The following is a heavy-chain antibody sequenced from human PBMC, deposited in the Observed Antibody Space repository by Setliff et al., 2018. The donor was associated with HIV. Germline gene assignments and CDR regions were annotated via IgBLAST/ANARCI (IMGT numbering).Heavy chain of an antibody. V-gene: IGHV4-39*07. J-gene: IGHJ1*01. CDR2: IYNSGNT. Sequence: SETLSLTCTVSGGSISSSSYYWGWIRQPPGKGLEWIGTIYNSGNTYFNPSLKSRVTISADTSKNQFSLKLRSVTAADTAIYYCARVPSTSWYATTQRRKEYFQHGGQGTLVTVSS. CDR3: ARVPSTSWYATTQRRKEYFQH. D-gene: IGHD6-13*01. CDR1: GGSISSSSYY.